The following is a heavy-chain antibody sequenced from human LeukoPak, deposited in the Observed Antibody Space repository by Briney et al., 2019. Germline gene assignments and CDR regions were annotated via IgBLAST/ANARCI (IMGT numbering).Heavy chain of an antibody. Sequence: QSGGSLRLSCAASGFTFSSYWMHWVRQAPGKGLVWVSRINSDGSSTGYADSVKGRFTISRDNAKNTLYVQMNSLRAEDTAVYYCARDRMVGGINAIGVFDIWGQGTMVTVSS. D-gene: IGHD1-26*01. CDR2: INSDGSST. J-gene: IGHJ3*02. V-gene: IGHV3-74*01. CDR3: ARDRMVGGINAIGVFDI. CDR1: GFTFSSYW.